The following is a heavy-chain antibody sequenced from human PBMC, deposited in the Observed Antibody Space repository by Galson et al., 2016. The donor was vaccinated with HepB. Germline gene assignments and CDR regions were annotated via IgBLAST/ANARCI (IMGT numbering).Heavy chain of an antibody. D-gene: IGHD6-19*01. J-gene: IGHJ5*01. CDR2: IYYSGST. CDR3: ARRYSSGWYDPISTRFDC. CDR1: GGSISSSSYY. V-gene: IGHV4-39*01. Sequence: TMSLTCTVSGGSISSSSYYWGWIRQPPGKGLEWIGSIYYSGSTYYNPSLKSRVTISVDTSKNQFSLKLSSVTAADTAVYYCARRYSSGWYDPISTRFDCWGQGTLVNVSS.